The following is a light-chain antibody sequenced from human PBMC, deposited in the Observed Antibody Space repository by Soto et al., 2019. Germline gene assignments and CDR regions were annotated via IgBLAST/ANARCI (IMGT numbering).Light chain of an antibody. CDR2: GAS. CDR3: QQFSSYPLT. CDR1: QSVSSNY. J-gene: IGKJ4*01. V-gene: IGKV3-20*01. Sequence: EIVLTQPPGTLSLSPGERATLSCRASQSVSSNYLAWYQQKPGQAPRLLIYGASSRATGIPARFSGSGSGTDFTLIISSLEPEDFAVYYCQQFSSYPLTFGGGTKVDIK.